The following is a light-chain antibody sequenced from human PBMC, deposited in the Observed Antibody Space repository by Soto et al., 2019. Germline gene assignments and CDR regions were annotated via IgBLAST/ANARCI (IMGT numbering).Light chain of an antibody. CDR3: QQYNSYSPTIT. V-gene: IGKV1-5*01. CDR2: DAS. Sequence: DIQMTQSPSTLSASVGDRVTITYRASQSISSWLAWYQQKPGKAPKLLIYDASSLESGVPSRFSGSGSGTEFTLTISSLQPDDFATYYCQQYNSYSPTITFGQGTRLEIK. CDR1: QSISSW. J-gene: IGKJ5*01.